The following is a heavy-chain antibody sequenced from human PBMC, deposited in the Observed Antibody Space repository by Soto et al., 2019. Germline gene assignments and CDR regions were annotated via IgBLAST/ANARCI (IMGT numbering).Heavy chain of an antibody. CDR3: ARERREKIHDGYDIDY. J-gene: IGHJ4*02. Sequence: SETLSLTCTVSGGSISNYYWSWIRQPAGKGLEWIGRIYTSGGTDYNPSLKSRVTISLDMSKNQFSLKVSSMTAADTAVYYCARERREKIHDGYDIDYWGQGTLVTVSS. CDR1: GGSISNYY. CDR2: IYTSGGT. V-gene: IGHV4-4*07. D-gene: IGHD5-12*01.